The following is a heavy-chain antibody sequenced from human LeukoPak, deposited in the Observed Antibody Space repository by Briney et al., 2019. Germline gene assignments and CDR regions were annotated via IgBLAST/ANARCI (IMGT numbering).Heavy chain of an antibody. J-gene: IGHJ4*02. D-gene: IGHD6-19*01. CDR1: GFTFSSYW. Sequence: GGSLRLSCAASGFTFSSYWMSWVRQAPGKGLEWVANIKQDGSEKYYVDSVKGRFTISRDNAKNSLYLQMNSLRAEDTAVYYCAREVGEIAVAGMGAFDYWAREPWSPSPQ. V-gene: IGHV3-7*03. CDR3: AREVGEIAVAGMGAFDY. CDR2: IKQDGSEK.